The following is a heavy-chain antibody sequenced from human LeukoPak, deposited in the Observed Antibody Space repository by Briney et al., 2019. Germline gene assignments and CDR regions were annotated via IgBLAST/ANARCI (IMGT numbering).Heavy chain of an antibody. Sequence: SCKASGGTFSSYAMHWVRQAPGKGLEWVAVISYDGSNKYYADSVKGRFTISRDNSKNTLYLQMNSLGAEDTAVYYCAGDRPNRMHALEDSSGYIDYWGQGTLVTVSS. V-gene: IGHV3-30-3*01. J-gene: IGHJ4*02. CDR3: AGDRPNRMHALEDSSGYIDY. D-gene: IGHD3-22*01. CDR1: GGTFSSYA. CDR2: ISYDGSNK.